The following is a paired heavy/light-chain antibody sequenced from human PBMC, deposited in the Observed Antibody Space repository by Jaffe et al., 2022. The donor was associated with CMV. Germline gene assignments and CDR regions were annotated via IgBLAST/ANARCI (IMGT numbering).Light chain of an antibody. CDR2: KDS. V-gene: IGLV3-27*01. CDR3: YSAVDNNRV. CDR1: VLAKKY. J-gene: IGLJ3*02. Sequence: SYELTQPSSVSVSPGQTARITCSGDVLAKKYARWFQQKPGQAPVVLIYKDSERPSGIPERFSGSSSGTTVTLTISGAQVEDEADYYCYSAVDNNRVFGGGTKLTVL.
Heavy chain of an antibody. D-gene: IGHD3-22*01. CDR1: GFTLSNYG. V-gene: IGHV3-30*18. CDR2: ISYDGRHK. Sequence: QVQLVESGGGVVQPGRSLRLSCAASGFTLSNYGMHWVRQAPGKGLEWVATISYDGRHKYYAESVMGRFIISRDNSLNTVDLQMNSLRAEDTAIYYCPKGAYYETSGQEEEYGMDVWGQGTTVTVSS. CDR3: PKGAYYETSGQEEEYGMDV. J-gene: IGHJ6*02.